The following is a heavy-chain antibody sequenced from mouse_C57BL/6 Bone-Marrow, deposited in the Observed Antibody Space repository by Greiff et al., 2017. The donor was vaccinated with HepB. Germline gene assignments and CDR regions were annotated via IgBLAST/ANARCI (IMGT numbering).Heavy chain of an antibody. V-gene: IGHV5-12*01. CDR3: ARGFYYGSSPSMDY. CDR2: ISNGGGST. J-gene: IGHJ4*01. Sequence: EVKLVESGGGLVQPGGSLKLSCAASGFTFSDYYMYWVRQTPEKRLEWVAYISNGGGSTYYPDTVKGRFTISRDNAKNTLYLQMSRLKSEDTAMYYCARGFYYGSSPSMDYWGQGTSVTVSS. D-gene: IGHD1-1*01. CDR1: GFTFSDYY.